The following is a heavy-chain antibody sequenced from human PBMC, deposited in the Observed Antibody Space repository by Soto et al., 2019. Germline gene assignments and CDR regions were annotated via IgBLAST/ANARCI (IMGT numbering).Heavy chain of an antibody. CDR1: GFTFSSYA. V-gene: IGHV3-30-3*01. CDR3: ARDYYKYYDSSGYYRSPAY. Sequence: PGGPLRLSCAASGFTFSSYAMHLVSQAPGKGLEWVALISYDGSDKDYADSVKGRFTITRDNSRNTLFLQMNSLRAEDTAVYYCARDYYKYYDSSGYYRSPAYWGQGTLVTISS. J-gene: IGHJ4*02. CDR2: ISYDGSDK. D-gene: IGHD3-22*01.